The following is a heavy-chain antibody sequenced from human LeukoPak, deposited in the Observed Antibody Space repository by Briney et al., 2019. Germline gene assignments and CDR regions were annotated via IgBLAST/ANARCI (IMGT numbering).Heavy chain of an antibody. Sequence: ASVKVSSKASGYPFTGYYMHWVRQAPGQGLEWMGRINPNSGGTNYAQKFQGRVTMTRDTSISTAYMELSRLRSDDTAVYYCARDRDFYSSSPTDWGQGTLVTVSS. J-gene: IGHJ4*02. CDR3: ARDRDFYSSSPTD. V-gene: IGHV1-2*06. D-gene: IGHD6-6*01. CDR1: GYPFTGYY. CDR2: INPNSGGT.